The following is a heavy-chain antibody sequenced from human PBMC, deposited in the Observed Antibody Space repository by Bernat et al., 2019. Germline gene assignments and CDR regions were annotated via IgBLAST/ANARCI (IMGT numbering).Heavy chain of an antibody. CDR2: IWYDSSNS. Sequence: QVQLVESGGGVVQPGTSLRLSCVASGFTFSNYGTHWVRQAPGKGLEWVAVIWYDSSNSYYADSVRGRFTISKDNSKNTLFLQMNSLRTEDTGVYYCAREGWSAMAAAGTGADYWGQGTLVSVSS. V-gene: IGHV3-33*01. D-gene: IGHD6-25*01. J-gene: IGHJ4*02. CDR1: GFTFSNYG. CDR3: AREGWSAMAAAGTGADY.